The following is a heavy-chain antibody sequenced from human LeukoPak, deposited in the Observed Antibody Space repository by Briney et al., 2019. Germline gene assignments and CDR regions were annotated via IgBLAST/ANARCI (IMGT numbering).Heavy chain of an antibody. CDR2: INPNSGGT. Sequence: ASVKVSCKASGYTFTGYYMHWVRQAPGQGIEWMGWINPNSGGTNYAQKFQGRVTMTRDTSISTAYMELSRLRSDDTAVYYCARVEEGYGSGRRENYYYYYMDVWGKGTTVTISS. CDR3: ARVEEGYGSGRRENYYYYYMDV. CDR1: GYTFTGYY. D-gene: IGHD3-10*01. V-gene: IGHV1-2*02. J-gene: IGHJ6*03.